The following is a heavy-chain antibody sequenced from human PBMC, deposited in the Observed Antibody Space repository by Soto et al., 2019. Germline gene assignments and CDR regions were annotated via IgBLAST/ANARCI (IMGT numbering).Heavy chain of an antibody. CDR1: GFTISSYA. V-gene: IGHV3-23*01. CDR3: AKISTGDTAMVTSHIDY. D-gene: IGHD5-18*01. CDR2: ISGSGGST. J-gene: IGHJ4*02. Sequence: GGSMRVSCAASGFTISSYAMSWVLQAPGQWLEWVSAISGSGGSTYYADSVKVRFTISRDNSKKTLCLQMNSLRTEDTDGYFCAKISTGDTAMVTSHIDYWGQGTLVTVSS.